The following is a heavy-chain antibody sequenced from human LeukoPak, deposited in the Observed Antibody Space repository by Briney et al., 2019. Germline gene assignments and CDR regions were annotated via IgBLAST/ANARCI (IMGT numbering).Heavy chain of an antibody. CDR2: ISGSGGST. CDR1: GFTFSSYT. D-gene: IGHD2-15*01. CDR3: AKGPGYCSGGSCHPFDY. J-gene: IGHJ4*02. V-gene: IGHV3-23*01. Sequence: GGSLRLSCAASGFTFSSYTMSWVRQAPGKGLEWVSAISGSGGSTYYADSVKGRFTISRDNSKNTLYLQMNSLRAEDTAVYYCAKGPGYCSGGSCHPFDYWGQGTLVTVSS.